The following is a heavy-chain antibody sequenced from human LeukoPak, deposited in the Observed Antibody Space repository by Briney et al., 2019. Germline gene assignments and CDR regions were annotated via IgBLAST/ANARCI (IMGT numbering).Heavy chain of an antibody. CDR1: GGSISSYY. V-gene: IGHV4-59*01. J-gene: IGHJ3*02. CDR3: ARARYVNSFYAFDI. CDR2: IYYSGST. Sequence: PSETLSLTCTVSGGSISSYYWSWIRQPPGKGLEWIGYIYYSGSTNYSPSLKSRLTISVDTSKNQFSLKLSSVTAADTAVYYCARARYVNSFYAFDIWGQGTLVTVSS. D-gene: IGHD3-9*01.